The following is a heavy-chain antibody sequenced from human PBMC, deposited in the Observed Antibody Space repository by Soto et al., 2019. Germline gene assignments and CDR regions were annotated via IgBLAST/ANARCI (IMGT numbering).Heavy chain of an antibody. V-gene: IGHV1-69*13. Sequence: SVKVSCKASGGTFSSYAIGWVRQAPGQGLEWMGGIIPIFGTANYAQKFQGRVTITADESTSTAYMELSSLRSEDTAVYYCARDRYYYGSGSPADYYYYYGMDVWG. CDR3: ARDRYYYGSGSPADYYYYYGMDV. CDR2: IIPIFGTA. CDR1: GGTFSSYA. D-gene: IGHD3-10*01. J-gene: IGHJ6*02.